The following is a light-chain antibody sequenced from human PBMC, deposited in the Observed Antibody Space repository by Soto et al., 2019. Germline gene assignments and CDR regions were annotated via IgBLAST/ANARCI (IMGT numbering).Light chain of an antibody. J-gene: IGLJ3*02. V-gene: IGLV2-23*01. CDR1: SSDVGNYNL. CDR2: EGS. Sequence: QSALTQPASVSGSPGQSITISCTGTSSDVGNYNLVSWYQHHPGKAPKLMIHEGSKRPSGVSNRFSGSKSGNTASLTISGLQAEDEADYYCCSYAGSPWVFGGGTKVTVL. CDR3: CSYAGSPWV.